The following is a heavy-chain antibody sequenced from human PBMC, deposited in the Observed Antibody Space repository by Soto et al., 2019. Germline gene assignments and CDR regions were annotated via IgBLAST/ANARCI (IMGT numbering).Heavy chain of an antibody. Sequence: QVQLVQSGAEVKKPGASVNVSCKAFGYTFTSYGVSWGRQVPGQGLAWLGWISAFNGDTQYAQTMKARLTVTTDTSTTTVHMQLRSLTPADTAVYYCTREAGWQRMVPYDWGQGTLVSVS. CDR2: ISAFNGDT. D-gene: IGHD6-25*01. CDR3: TREAGWQRMVPYD. V-gene: IGHV1-18*04. CDR1: GYTFTSYG. J-gene: IGHJ4*02.